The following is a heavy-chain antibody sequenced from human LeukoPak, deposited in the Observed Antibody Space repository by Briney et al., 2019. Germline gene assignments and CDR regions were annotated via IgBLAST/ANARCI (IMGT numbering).Heavy chain of an antibody. CDR1: GGTFSSYA. J-gene: IGHJ6*02. CDR3: ARAIWSGYYRLYYYYYYGMDV. D-gene: IGHD3-3*01. Sequence: ASVKVSCKASGGTFSSYAISWVRQAPGQGLEWMGWMNPNSGNTGYAQKLQGRVTMTRNTSISTAYMELSSLRSEDTAVYYCARAIWSGYYRLYYYYYYGMDVWGQGTTVTVSS. CDR2: MNPNSGNT. V-gene: IGHV1-8*02.